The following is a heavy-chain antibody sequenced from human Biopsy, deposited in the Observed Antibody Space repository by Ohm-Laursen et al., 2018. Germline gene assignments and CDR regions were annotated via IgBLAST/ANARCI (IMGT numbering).Heavy chain of an antibody. Sequence: SLRLSCSASGFTFTHAWMSWVRQGPGKGLEWLGRIKSKSDGEATDYAAAVQGRFAISRDDSTNTFYLQMNGLKSEDTGVFYRTVDLGRGFHWGQGTLVTVSS. CDR3: TVDLGRGFH. CDR1: GFTFTHAW. D-gene: IGHD5-12*01. J-gene: IGHJ4*02. V-gene: IGHV3-15*01. CDR2: IKSKSDGEAT.